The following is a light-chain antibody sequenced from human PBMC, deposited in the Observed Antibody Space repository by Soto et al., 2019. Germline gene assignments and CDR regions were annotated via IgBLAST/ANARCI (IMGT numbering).Light chain of an antibody. V-gene: IGKV1-27*01. J-gene: IGKJ1*01. CDR3: QKYNSAPQT. Sequence: DIQMTQSPSSLSASVGDRVTITCRASQDISNYLAWYQQKPEKVPKLLIYAASTLHSGVPSRFSGSGSGTDFTLTISSLQPEDFATYYCQKYNSAPQTFGQGTKVDIK. CDR1: QDISNY. CDR2: AAS.